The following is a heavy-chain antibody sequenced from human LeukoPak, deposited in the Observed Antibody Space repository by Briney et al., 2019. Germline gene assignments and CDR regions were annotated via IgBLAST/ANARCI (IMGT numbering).Heavy chain of an antibody. J-gene: IGHJ4*02. CDR1: GFTFSSYA. CDR2: ISGSGGST. D-gene: IGHD4-17*01. Sequence: GGSLRLSCAASGFTFSSYAMSWVRQAPGKGLEWVSAISGSGGSTYYADSVKGRFTISRDNSKNTLYLQMNILRAEDTAVYYCARDSLSGDYGYWGQGTLVTVSS. CDR3: ARDSLSGDYGY. V-gene: IGHV3-23*01.